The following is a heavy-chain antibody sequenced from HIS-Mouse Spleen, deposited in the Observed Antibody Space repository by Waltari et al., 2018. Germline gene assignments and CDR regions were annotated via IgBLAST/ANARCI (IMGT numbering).Heavy chain of an antibody. Sequence: QLQLQESGPGLVKPSETLSLTCTASGGSISSSSYYWGWIRQPPGKGLEWVAVISYDGSNKYYADSVKGRFTISRDNSKNTLYLQMNSLRAEDTAVYYCAKDKHHAFDYWGQGTLVTVSS. CDR2: ISYDGSNK. CDR1: GGSISSSS. CDR3: AKDKHHAFDY. J-gene: IGHJ4*02. V-gene: IGHV3-30*18.